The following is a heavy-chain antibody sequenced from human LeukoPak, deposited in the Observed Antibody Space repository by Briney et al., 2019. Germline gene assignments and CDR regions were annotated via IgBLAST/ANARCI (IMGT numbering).Heavy chain of an antibody. V-gene: IGHV3-23*01. CDR2: ISNSGGST. Sequence: PGGSLRLSCAASGFTFSNYAMYWVRQAPGKGLEWVSLISNSGGSTYYADSVKGRFTISRDNSKNTLYLQMNSLRAEDTAVFYCAKARGGYISNYYVDYWGQGTLVTVSS. CDR1: GFTFSNYA. D-gene: IGHD6-13*01. CDR3: AKARGGYISNYYVDY. J-gene: IGHJ4*02.